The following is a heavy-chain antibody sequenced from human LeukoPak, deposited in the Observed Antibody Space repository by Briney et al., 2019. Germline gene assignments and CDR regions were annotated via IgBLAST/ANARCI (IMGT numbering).Heavy chain of an antibody. D-gene: IGHD3-22*01. V-gene: IGHV1-2*06. Sequence: ASVKVSCKVSGYTLTELSMHWVRQAPGQGLEWMGRINPNSGGTNYAQKFQGRVTMTRDTSISTAYMELSRLRSDDTAVYYCASQYYYDSSGYYYPYWGQGTLVTVSS. J-gene: IGHJ4*02. CDR3: ASQYYYDSSGYYYPY. CDR2: INPNSGGT. CDR1: GYTLTELS.